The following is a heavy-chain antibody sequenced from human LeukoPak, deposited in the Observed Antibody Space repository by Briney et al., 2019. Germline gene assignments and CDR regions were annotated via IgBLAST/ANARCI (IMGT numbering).Heavy chain of an antibody. D-gene: IGHD3-10*01. V-gene: IGHV3-23*01. CDR1: GFTLSTSA. J-gene: IGHJ5*02. Sequence: GGSLRLSCVASGFTLSTSAMTWVRQGPGKGLEWVSSISGATNNTYYADSVKGRFTISRDNSKSTLHLQMNNLRVEDTALYYCAKRYSDGGFDPWGQGTLVTVSS. CDR3: AKRYSDGGFDP. CDR2: ISGATNNT.